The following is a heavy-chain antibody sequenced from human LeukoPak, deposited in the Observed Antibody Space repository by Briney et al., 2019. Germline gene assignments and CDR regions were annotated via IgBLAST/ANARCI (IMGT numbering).Heavy chain of an antibody. CDR3: ARDLGYSSGWYSDY. CDR1: GYTFTSYG. Sequence: GASVKVSCKASGYTFTSYGISWERQAPGQGLEWMGWIRAYNGNTNCAQKLQGRVTLTTDTSTSTAYMELRSLRSDDTAVYYCARDLGYSSGWYSDYWGQGTLVTVSS. J-gene: IGHJ4*02. D-gene: IGHD6-19*01. V-gene: IGHV1-18*01. CDR2: IRAYNGNT.